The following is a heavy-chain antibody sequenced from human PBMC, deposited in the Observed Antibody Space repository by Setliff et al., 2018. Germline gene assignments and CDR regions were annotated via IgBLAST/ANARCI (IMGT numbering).Heavy chain of an antibody. D-gene: IGHD3-10*01. CDR2: IHASGST. Sequence: TSETLSLTCTVSGGSTSSGDPYWSWIRQPAGKGLEWIGRIHASGSTNYNPSVKSRVTISVDTSKNQFSLKLTSVTAADTAVYYCARSGDYGSGRLSPWGQGTLVTVPQ. CDR3: ARSGDYGSGRLSP. J-gene: IGHJ5*02. CDR1: GGSTSSGDPY. V-gene: IGHV4-61*02.